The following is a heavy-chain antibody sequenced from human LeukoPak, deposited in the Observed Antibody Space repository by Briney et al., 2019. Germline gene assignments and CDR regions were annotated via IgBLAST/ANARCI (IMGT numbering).Heavy chain of an antibody. Sequence: SETLSLTCAVYGGSFSGYYWSWIRQPPGKGLEWIGEINHSGSTNYNPSLKSRVTISVDTSKNQFSLKLSSVTAADTAVYYCARCPYRVWFDPWGHGTLVTVSS. D-gene: IGHD1-26*01. J-gene: IGHJ5*02. CDR2: INHSGST. CDR1: GGSFSGYY. V-gene: IGHV4-34*01. CDR3: ARCPYRVWFDP.